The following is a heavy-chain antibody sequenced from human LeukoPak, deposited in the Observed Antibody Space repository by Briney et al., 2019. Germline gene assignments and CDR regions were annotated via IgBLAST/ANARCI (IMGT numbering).Heavy chain of an antibody. Sequence: ASVKASCKTSGYTFTSFDINWVRQAAGQGLEWMGWINPNSGRTGYAQKFQGRVTMTADTSIRTAYMELRSLRFDDTAVYYWARGRSGLAAAGTYDYWGKGTLITVSS. CDR1: GYTFTSFD. J-gene: IGHJ4*02. D-gene: IGHD6-13*01. V-gene: IGHV1-8*01. CDR2: INPNSGRT. CDR3: ARGRSGLAAAGTYDY.